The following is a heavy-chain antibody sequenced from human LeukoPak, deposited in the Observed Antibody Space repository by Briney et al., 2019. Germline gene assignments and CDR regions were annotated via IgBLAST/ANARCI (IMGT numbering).Heavy chain of an antibody. CDR1: GGSISISNYY. Sequence: SETLSLTCTVSGGSISISNYYWGWIRQPPGKGLEWIASIYYSGTSYYNPSLKSRVTISVDTSKSQFSLELSSVTGADTAVYYCARTPLTYFDYWGQGTLVTVSS. J-gene: IGHJ4*02. CDR3: ARTPLTYFDY. V-gene: IGHV4-39*01. D-gene: IGHD2-15*01. CDR2: IYYSGTS.